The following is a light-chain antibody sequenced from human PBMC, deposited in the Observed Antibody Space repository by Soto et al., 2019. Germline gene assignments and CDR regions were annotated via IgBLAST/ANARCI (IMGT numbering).Light chain of an antibody. Sequence: DIVLTQSPGTLSLSPGERATLYCRASQSVSSNHLAWYQQKPGQAPRLLIYGGSSRATGIPVRFSGSGSETDFTLTITRLEPEDFAMYYCQQYSSSPLTFGGGTKVDIK. V-gene: IGKV3-20*01. CDR2: GGS. J-gene: IGKJ4*01. CDR1: QSVSSNH. CDR3: QQYSSSPLT.